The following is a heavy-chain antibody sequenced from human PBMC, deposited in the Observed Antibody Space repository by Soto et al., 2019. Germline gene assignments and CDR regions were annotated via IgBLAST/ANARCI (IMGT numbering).Heavy chain of an antibody. CDR3: ARLVTGMAPYNWFDP. J-gene: IGHJ5*02. V-gene: IGHV4-39*01. CDR2: IYSGGST. Sequence: LQLQESGPGLVKPSETLSLTCTVSGGSISSSSYYWGWIRQPPGKGLEWIGSIYSGGSTYHNPSLKSRATLSVDTSKNQFSLKLSSVTAADTAVYYCARLVTGMAPYNWFDPWGQGTPVTVSS. D-gene: IGHD5-18*01. CDR1: GGSISSSSYY.